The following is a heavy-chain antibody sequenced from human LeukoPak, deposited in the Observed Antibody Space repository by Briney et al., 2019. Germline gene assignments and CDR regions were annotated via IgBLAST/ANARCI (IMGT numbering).Heavy chain of an antibody. Sequence: GGSLRLSCTASGFSFGDYPMSWFRQAPGKGLEWVGFIRRKVYGGTTEYAASVKGRFTISRDDSKSIAYLQMNSLKTEDTAVYNCSRGPLWAFDYWGQGTLVTVSS. CDR2: IRRKVYGGTT. V-gene: IGHV3-49*03. CDR3: SRGPLWAFDY. D-gene: IGHD3-10*01. J-gene: IGHJ4*02. CDR1: GFSFGDYP.